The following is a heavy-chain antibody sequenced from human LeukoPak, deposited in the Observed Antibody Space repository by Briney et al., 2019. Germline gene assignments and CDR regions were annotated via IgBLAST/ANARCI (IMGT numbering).Heavy chain of an antibody. CDR2: IYPGDSET. Sequence: GESLKISCKGSGYCFSSYWIGWVRQMPGKGLEWMGIIYPGDSETRYSPSFQGQATMSADKSINTAYLQWSSLKASDTAIYYCARWTGIYLANYFWGQGTLVTVSS. V-gene: IGHV5-51*01. J-gene: IGHJ4*02. CDR1: GYCFSSYW. D-gene: IGHD1-7*01. CDR3: ARWTGIYLANYF.